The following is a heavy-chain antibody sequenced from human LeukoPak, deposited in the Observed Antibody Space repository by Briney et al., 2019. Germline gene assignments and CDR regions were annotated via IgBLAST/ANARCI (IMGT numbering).Heavy chain of an antibody. V-gene: IGHV3-30*02. J-gene: IGHJ6*03. D-gene: IGHD3-3*01. Sequence: GGSLRLSCGVSGFTVSNNYMSWVRQAPGKGLEWVAFIRYDRSNNYYAHSVKGRFTISRDNSKNTLYLLMNSLRAEDTAVYYCAKGSKEVLFTRDHYMDVWGKGTTVTISS. CDR3: AKGSKEVLFTRDHYMDV. CDR1: GFTVSNNY. CDR2: IRYDRSNN.